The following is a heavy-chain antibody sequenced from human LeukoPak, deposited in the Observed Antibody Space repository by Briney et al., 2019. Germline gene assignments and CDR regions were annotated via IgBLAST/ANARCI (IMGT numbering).Heavy chain of an antibody. CDR1: GFTFSRYW. CDR2: INSDGSST. CDR3: ARDSGYTPDY. D-gene: IGHD3-16*02. J-gene: IGHJ4*02. Sequence: GGSLRLSCAASGFTFSRYWMHWVPEAPGEGPVWVSRINSDGSSTTYADSVKGRFTISRDNAKNTLYLQMSSLRAEDTAVYYCARDSGYTPDYWGQGTLVTVSS. V-gene: IGHV3-74*01.